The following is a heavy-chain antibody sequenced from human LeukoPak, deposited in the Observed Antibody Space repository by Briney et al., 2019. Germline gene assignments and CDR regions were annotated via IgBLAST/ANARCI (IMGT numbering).Heavy chain of an antibody. CDR3: AKTGGSFFDDY. J-gene: IGHJ4*02. Sequence: GGSLRLSCVASGITFSSYAMSWVRQAPGKGLEWVSAISVSGGSTYYADSGKGRFTISRDNSKRTLYLHMNRLRADATALYYFAKTGGSFFDDYWGQGTLVTVSS. D-gene: IGHD1-26*01. V-gene: IGHV3-23*01. CDR1: GITFSSYA. CDR2: ISVSGGST.